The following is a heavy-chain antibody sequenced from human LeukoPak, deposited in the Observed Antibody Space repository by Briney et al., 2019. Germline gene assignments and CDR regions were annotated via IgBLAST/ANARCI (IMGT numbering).Heavy chain of an antibody. D-gene: IGHD3-22*01. CDR2: IYYSGST. Sequence: SETLSLTCTVSGGSISSSSYYWGWIRQPPGRGLEWIGSIYYSGSTYYNPSLKSRVTISVDTSKNQFSLKLSSVTAADTAVYYCATYYYDSSGYYEGFDYWGQGTLVTVSS. V-gene: IGHV4-39*07. J-gene: IGHJ4*02. CDR3: ATYYYDSSGYYEGFDY. CDR1: GGSISSSSYY.